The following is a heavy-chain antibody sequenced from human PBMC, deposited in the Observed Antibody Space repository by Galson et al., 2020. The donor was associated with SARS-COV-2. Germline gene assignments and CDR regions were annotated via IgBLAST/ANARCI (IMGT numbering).Heavy chain of an antibody. D-gene: IGHD2-2*01. CDR3: ARDSYEGSTSPNGMDV. CDR2: IYYSGST. Sequence: YIYYSGSTYYNPSLKSRVTISVDTSKNQFSLKLSSVTAADTAVYYCARDSYEGSTSPNGMDVWGQGTTVTVSS. J-gene: IGHJ6*02. V-gene: IGHV4-30-4*01.